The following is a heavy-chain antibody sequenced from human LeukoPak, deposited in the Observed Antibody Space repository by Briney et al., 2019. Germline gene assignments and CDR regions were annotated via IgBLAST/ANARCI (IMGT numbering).Heavy chain of an antibody. CDR2: IRYDGSNK. Sequence: GGSLRLSCAASEFTFSSYGMHWVRQAPGKGLEWVAFIRYDGSNKYYADSVKGRFTISRDSSKNTLYLQMNSLRAEDTAVYHCARDGPYYDVLTGYPPFDYWGQGTLVTVSS. CDR3: ARDGPYYDVLTGYPPFDY. V-gene: IGHV3-30*02. CDR1: EFTFSSYG. D-gene: IGHD3-9*01. J-gene: IGHJ4*02.